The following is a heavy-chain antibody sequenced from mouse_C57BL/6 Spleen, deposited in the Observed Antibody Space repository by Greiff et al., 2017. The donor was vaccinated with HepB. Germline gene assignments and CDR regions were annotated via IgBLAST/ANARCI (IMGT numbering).Heavy chain of an antibody. Sequence: QVQLQQSGPELVKPGASVKISCKASGYAFSSSWMNWVKQRPGKGLEWIGRIYPGDGDTNYNGKFKGKATLTADKSSSTAYMQLSSLTSEDSAVYFCAREDHYYGSSHWYFDVWGTGTTVTVSS. V-gene: IGHV1-82*01. CDR1: GYAFSSSW. D-gene: IGHD1-1*01. J-gene: IGHJ1*03. CDR3: AREDHYYGSSHWYFDV. CDR2: IYPGDGDT.